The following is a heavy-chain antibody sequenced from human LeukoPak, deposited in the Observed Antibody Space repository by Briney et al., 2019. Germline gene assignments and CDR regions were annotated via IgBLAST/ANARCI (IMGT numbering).Heavy chain of an antibody. CDR1: GFTFSNCE. J-gene: IGHJ4*02. D-gene: IGHD5-24*01. V-gene: IGHV3-23*01. CDR3: AKDYRPDGCNDIDY. CDR2: IVGNGRTA. Sequence: PAETLSLTCAASGFTFSNCEINWVRQAPGKGMKGVSIIVGNGRTAYSDSAKGRFTISRDNSKNTVHLQMDNLRAEDTAVYYCAKDYRPDGCNDIDYWGQGTQVTVSS.